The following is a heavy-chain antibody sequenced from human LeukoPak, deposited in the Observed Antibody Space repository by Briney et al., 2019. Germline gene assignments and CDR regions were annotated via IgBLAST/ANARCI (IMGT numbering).Heavy chain of an antibody. CDR3: ARDSYSSSSGAYFQH. V-gene: IGHV7-4-1*02. J-gene: IGHJ1*01. D-gene: IGHD6-6*01. Sequence: ASVKVSCKASGYTFTSYYMHWVRQAPGQGLEWMGWINTNTGNPTYAQGFTGRFVFSLDTSVSTAYLQISSLKAEDTAVYYCARDSYSSSSGAYFQHWGQGTLVTVSS. CDR1: GYTFTSYY. CDR2: INTNTGNP.